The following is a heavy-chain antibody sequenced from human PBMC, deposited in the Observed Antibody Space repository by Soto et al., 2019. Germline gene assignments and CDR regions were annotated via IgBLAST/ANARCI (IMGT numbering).Heavy chain of an antibody. D-gene: IGHD3-22*01. V-gene: IGHV3-23*01. Sequence: VGSLRLSCAASGFTFSSYAMSWVRQAPGKGLEWVSAISGSGGSTYYADSVKGRFTISRDNSKNTLYLQMNSLKTEDTAVYYCTTLTMDGYYDSSCPENWFDPWGQGTLVTVSS. J-gene: IGHJ5*02. CDR3: TTLTMDGYYDSSCPENWFDP. CDR2: ISGSGGST. CDR1: GFTFSSYA.